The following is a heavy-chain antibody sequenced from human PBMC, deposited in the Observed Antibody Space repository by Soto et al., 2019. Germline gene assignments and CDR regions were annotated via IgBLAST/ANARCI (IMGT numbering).Heavy chain of an antibody. CDR2: ISGGGAST. J-gene: IGHJ1*01. V-gene: IGHV3-23*01. D-gene: IGHD2-15*01. CDR1: AFTFSSYA. Sequence: EVQLLESGGGLEQPGGSLRLSCVASAFTFSSYAMNWVRQAPGKGLEWVSAISGGGASTYYADSVKGRFTISRDNSKNTLYLQMNSLRADDTAVYYCARAGGHPYFQHWGQGTLVTVSS. CDR3: ARAGGHPYFQH.